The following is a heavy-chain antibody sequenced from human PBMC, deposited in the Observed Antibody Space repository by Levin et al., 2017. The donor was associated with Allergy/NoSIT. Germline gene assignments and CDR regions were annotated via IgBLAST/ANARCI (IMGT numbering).Heavy chain of an antibody. V-gene: IGHV4-59*02. CDR1: GGSVSFDY. Sequence: SQTLSLTCNVSGGSVSFDYWTWIRQPPGKGLEWIGYMYYSGIYNDNSNYNPSLRGRVSISVDTSKSQIFLTLTSVTAADTAVYYCARGQLWLPVWGQGALVTVSS. CDR3: ARGQLWLPV. D-gene: IGHD5-18*01. CDR2: MYYSGIYNDNS. J-gene: IGHJ4*02.